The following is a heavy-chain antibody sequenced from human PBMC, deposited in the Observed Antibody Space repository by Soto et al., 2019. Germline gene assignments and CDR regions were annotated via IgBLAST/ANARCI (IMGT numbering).Heavy chain of an antibody. J-gene: IGHJ4*02. CDR3: ATALGCRSTSCTLDY. V-gene: IGHV1-69*01. D-gene: IGHD2-2*01. CDR2: IIPVSGAA. CDR1: GGTFGSYA. Sequence: QVQLVQSGAEVKKPGSSVKVSCKASGGTFGSYAFSWVRQAPGQGLEWMGGIIPVSGAAHYAQKFQGRVTITADEYTSTAYMELSRLSSQDTAVYYCATALGCRSTSCTLDYWGQGTRVIVSS.